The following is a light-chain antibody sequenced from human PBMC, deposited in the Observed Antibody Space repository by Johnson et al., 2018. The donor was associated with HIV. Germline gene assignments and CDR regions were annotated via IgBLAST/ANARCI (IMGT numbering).Light chain of an antibody. V-gene: IGLV1-51*01. CDR2: DNN. Sequence: TQPPSVSAAPGQKVTISCSGSSSNIGNNYVSWYQQFPGTAPKLVIYDNNKRPSGIPDRFSGSKSGTSATLGITGLQTGDEADYYCETWDSSLSGYYVFGTGTKLTVL. J-gene: IGLJ1*01. CDR1: SSNIGNNY. CDR3: ETWDSSLSGYYV.